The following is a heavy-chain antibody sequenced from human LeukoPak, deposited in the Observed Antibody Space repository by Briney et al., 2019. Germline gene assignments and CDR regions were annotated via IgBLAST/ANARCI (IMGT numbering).Heavy chain of an antibody. Sequence: GGSLRLSCAASGFTFSSFSMSWVRQAPGKGLEWVSTIRSNGETTYNADSVKGRFTISRDNSKKTLYLQLNSLRVEDTAIYYCAKGQELDDGVFDSWGQGTLVTVSS. V-gene: IGHV3-23*01. CDR2: IRSNGETT. J-gene: IGHJ4*02. CDR1: GFTFSSFS. D-gene: IGHD1-1*01. CDR3: AKGQELDDGVFDS.